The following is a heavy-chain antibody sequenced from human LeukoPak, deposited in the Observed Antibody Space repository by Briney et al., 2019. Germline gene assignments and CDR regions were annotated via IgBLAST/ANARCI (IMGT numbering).Heavy chain of an antibody. CDR2: ISGSGGST. CDR3: AKVNRYYYDSSGLDY. V-gene: IGHV3-23*01. J-gene: IGHJ4*02. D-gene: IGHD3-22*01. CDR1: GFTFSSYA. Sequence: TGGSLRLSCAASGFTFSSYAMSWVRQAPGKGLEWVSAISGSGGSTYYADSVKGRFTISRDNSKNTLYLQMNSLRAEDTAVYYCAKVNRYYYDSSGLDYWGQGTLVTVSS.